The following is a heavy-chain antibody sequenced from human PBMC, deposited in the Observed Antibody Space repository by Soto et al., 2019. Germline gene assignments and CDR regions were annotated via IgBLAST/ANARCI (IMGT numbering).Heavy chain of an antibody. J-gene: IGHJ4*02. CDR1: GFTFSSYA. D-gene: IGHD4-17*01. V-gene: IGHV3-30-3*01. Sequence: QVQLVESGGGVVQPGRSLRLSCAASGFTFSSYAMHWVRQAPGKGLEWVAVISYDGSNKYYADSVKGRFTISRDDSKNTLYLQTNRRRAEDTAVYYLASPEVATVTTLDYWGKGTLVTFSS. CDR3: ASPEVATVTTLDY. CDR2: ISYDGSNK.